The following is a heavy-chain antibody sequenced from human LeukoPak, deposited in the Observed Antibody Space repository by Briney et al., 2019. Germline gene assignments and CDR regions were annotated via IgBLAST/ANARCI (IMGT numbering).Heavy chain of an antibody. CDR2: ISSSSSYI. CDR1: GFTFSSYS. D-gene: IGHD6-19*01. Sequence: GGSLRLSCAASGFTFSSYSMNWVRQAPGEGLEWVSSISSSSSYIYYADSVKGRFTISRDNAKNSLYLQMNSLRAEDTAVYYCARVSSGWYPYFDYWGQGTLVTVSS. J-gene: IGHJ4*02. V-gene: IGHV3-21*01. CDR3: ARVSSGWYPYFDY.